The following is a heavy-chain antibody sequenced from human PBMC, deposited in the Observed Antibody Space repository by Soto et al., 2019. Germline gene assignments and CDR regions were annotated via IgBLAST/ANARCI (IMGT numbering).Heavy chain of an antibody. D-gene: IGHD2-2*01. J-gene: IGHJ4*02. CDR1: GFTFSSYA. CDR2: ISGSGGST. V-gene: IGHV3-23*01. Sequence: GSLRLSCAASGFTFSSYAMSWVRQAPGKGLEWVSAISGSGGSTYYADSVKGRFTISRDNSKNTLYLQMNSLRAEDTAVYYCAKALYCSSTSCYAPYYWGQGTLVTVSS. CDR3: AKALYCSSTSCYAPYY.